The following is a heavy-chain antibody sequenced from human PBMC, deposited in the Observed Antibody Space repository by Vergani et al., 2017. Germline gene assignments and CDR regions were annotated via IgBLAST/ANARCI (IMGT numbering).Heavy chain of an antibody. D-gene: IGHD1-26*01. Sequence: EVQLLESGGGLVKPGGSLRLSCAASGFTFSNAWMSWVRQAPGKGLEWVGRIKSKTDGGTTDYAAPVKGRFTISRDDSKNTLYLQMNSLKTEDTAVYYCTTEDGSYAWFDPWGQGTLVTVSS. V-gene: IGHV3-15*01. J-gene: IGHJ5*02. CDR3: TTEDGSYAWFDP. CDR1: GFTFSNAW. CDR2: IKSKTDGGTT.